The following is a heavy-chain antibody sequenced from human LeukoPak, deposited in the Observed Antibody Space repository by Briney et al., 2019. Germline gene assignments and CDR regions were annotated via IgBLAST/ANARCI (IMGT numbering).Heavy chain of an antibody. D-gene: IGHD6-19*01. V-gene: IGHV4-59*01. Sequence: SETLSLTCTVSGGSISSYYWSWFRQPPGKGLEWIGYIYYSGSTNYNPSLESRVTISVDTSDENHFSLKLNSVTAADTAVYYCARGLAGYSGGDDAFDAWGQGTMVIVSS. J-gene: IGHJ3*01. CDR1: GGSISSYY. CDR3: ARGLAGYSGGDDAFDA. CDR2: IYYSGST.